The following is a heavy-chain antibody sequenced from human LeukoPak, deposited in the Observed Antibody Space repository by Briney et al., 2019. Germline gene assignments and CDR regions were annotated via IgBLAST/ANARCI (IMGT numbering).Heavy chain of an antibody. D-gene: IGHD3-22*01. CDR3: ARAYYYDSSGYYYDY. CDR1: GYTFTSYG. J-gene: IGHJ4*02. Sequence: GASVKVSCKASGYTFTSYGISWVRQAPGQGLEWMGGIIPIFGTANYAQKFQGRVTITADESTSTAYMELSSLRSEDTAVYYCARAYYYDSSGYYYDYWGQGTLVTVSS. V-gene: IGHV1-69*13. CDR2: IIPIFGTA.